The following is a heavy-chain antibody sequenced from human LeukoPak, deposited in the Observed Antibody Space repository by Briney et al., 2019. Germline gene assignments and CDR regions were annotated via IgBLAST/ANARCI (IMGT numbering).Heavy chain of an antibody. CDR2: IKQDGSKK. D-gene: IGHD3-22*01. CDR1: GFPFSSYW. J-gene: IGHJ4*02. CDR3: AKAPSRYYYDSSGYYYYFDY. V-gene: IGHV3-7*03. Sequence: GGSLRLSCVASGFPFSSYWMTWVRQAPGKGLEWVANIKQDGSKKSYVDSVKGRFTISRDNAKNSLYLQMNSLRAEDTAVYYCAKAPSRYYYDSSGYYYYFDYWGQGTLVTVSS.